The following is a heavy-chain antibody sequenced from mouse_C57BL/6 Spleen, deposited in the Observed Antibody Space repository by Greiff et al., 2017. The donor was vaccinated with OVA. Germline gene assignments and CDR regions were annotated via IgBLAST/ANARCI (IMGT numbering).Heavy chain of an antibody. D-gene: IGHD1-1*01. CDR1: GYTFTSYW. CDR3: ARSDYGSSGGY. V-gene: IGHV1-69*01. CDR2: IDPSDSYT. J-gene: IGHJ2*01. Sequence: VQLQQPGAELVMPGASVKLSCKASGYTFTSYWMHWVKQRPGQGLEWIGEIDPSDSYTNYNQKFKGKSTLTVDKSPSTAYMQLSSLTSEDSAVYYCARSDYGSSGGYWGQGTTLTVSS.